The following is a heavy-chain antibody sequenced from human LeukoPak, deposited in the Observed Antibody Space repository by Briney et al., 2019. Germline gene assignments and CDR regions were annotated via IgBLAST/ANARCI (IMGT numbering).Heavy chain of an antibody. J-gene: IGHJ4*02. Sequence: PGGSLRLSCAASGFTFSSYAMSWVRQAPGKGLEWVSAISGSGGSTYYADSVKGRFTISRDNSKNTLYLQMNSLRAKDTAVYYCAKDRDYGDYYFDYWGQGTLVTVSS. CDR3: AKDRDYGDYYFDY. CDR1: GFTFSSYA. V-gene: IGHV3-23*01. CDR2: ISGSGGST. D-gene: IGHD4-17*01.